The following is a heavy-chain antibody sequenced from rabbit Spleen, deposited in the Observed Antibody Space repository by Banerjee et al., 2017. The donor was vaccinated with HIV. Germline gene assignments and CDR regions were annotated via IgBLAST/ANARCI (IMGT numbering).Heavy chain of an antibody. CDR2: IAGSSSDFT. J-gene: IGHJ6*01. V-gene: IGHV1S45*01. D-gene: IGHD8-1*01. Sequence: QEQLVESGGGLVQPEGSLALTCKASGFDFSSFYYICWVRQAPGKGLEWISCIAGSSSDFTYSATWAKGRFTISKTSSTTVTLQMTSLTVADTATYFCARDTGSSFSSYGMDLWGQGTLVTVS. CDR3: ARDTGSSFSSYGMDL. CDR1: GFDFSSFYY.